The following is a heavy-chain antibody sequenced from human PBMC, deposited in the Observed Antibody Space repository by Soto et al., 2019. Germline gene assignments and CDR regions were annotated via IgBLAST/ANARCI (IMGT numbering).Heavy chain of an antibody. CDR3: AWHKYGDYFDY. D-gene: IGHD4-17*01. J-gene: IGHJ4*02. CDR1: GFSLSTSAMC. CDR2: IDWDDDK. V-gene: IGHV2-70*01. Sequence: SGPTLVNPXQTLPLTCTFSGFSLSTSAMCVSWIRQPPGKALEWLALIDWDDDKYYSTSLKTRLTIPKDTSKNQVVLTMTNMDPVDTATYCCAWHKYGDYFDYWGQGTLVTVSS.